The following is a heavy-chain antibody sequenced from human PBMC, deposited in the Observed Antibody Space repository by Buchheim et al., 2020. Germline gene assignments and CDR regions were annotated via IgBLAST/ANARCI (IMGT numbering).Heavy chain of an antibody. Sequence: EVQLMESGGGLVKPGGSLRLSCAASGFPFNIYSMNWVRQAPGKGLEWVSYISSSSSTIYYADTVKGRFTISRNNAKSSLYLEMNSLRDDDTAVYYCARDVDQNFYGMDVWGQGTT. CDR3: ARDVDQNFYGMDV. J-gene: IGHJ6*02. D-gene: IGHD5-12*01. V-gene: IGHV3-48*02. CDR1: GFPFNIYS. CDR2: ISSSSSTI.